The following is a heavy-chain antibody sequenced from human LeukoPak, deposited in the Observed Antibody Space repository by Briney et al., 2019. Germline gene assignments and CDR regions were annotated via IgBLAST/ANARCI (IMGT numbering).Heavy chain of an antibody. CDR2: INSDGSST. D-gene: IGHD3-9*01. J-gene: IGHJ4*02. Sequence: GGSLRLSCAASGFTFSSCWMHWVRQAPGKGLVWVSRINSDGSSTSYADSVKGRFTISRDNAKNTLYPQMNSLRAEDTAVYYCARAGSYFDWLLAFDYWGQGTLVTVSS. CDR1: GFTFSSCW. V-gene: IGHV3-74*01. CDR3: ARAGSYFDWLLAFDY.